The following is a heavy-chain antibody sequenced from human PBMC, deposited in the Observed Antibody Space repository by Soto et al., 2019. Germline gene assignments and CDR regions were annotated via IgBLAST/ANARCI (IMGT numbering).Heavy chain of an antibody. J-gene: IGHJ6*02. Sequence: GGSLKLSCVASGFTFNNYAISWVRQAPGKGLECVSGLSGSGGSTYSADSVKGRFTIPRDNSKPPLYLQMNRLRAEDTAVYYCAKDRIFGVVMGPDYYYYGMDVWGQGTTVTVSS. V-gene: IGHV3-23*01. D-gene: IGHD3-3*01. CDR2: LSGSGGST. CDR3: AKDRIFGVVMGPDYYYYGMDV. CDR1: GFTFNNYA.